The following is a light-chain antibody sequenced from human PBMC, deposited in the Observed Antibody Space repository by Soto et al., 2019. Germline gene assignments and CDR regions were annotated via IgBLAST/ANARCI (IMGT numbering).Light chain of an antibody. CDR1: QRIGSW. Sequence: DIQMTQSPSTLSASVGDRVSITFRASQRIGSWLAWYQQKPGKVPKLLIYDASTLISGVPSRFSGTGSGTEFTLTISSLQSEDFAVYYCQQYNNWPPETFGGGTKVDIK. J-gene: IGKJ4*01. V-gene: IGKV1-5*01. CDR2: DAS. CDR3: QQYNNWPPET.